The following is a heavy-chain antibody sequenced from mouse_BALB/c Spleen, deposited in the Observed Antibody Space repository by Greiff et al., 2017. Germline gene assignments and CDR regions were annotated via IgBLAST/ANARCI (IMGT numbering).Heavy chain of an antibody. Sequence: EVKLVESGGGLVQPGGSRKLSCAASGFTFSSFGMHWVRQAPEKGLEWVAYISSGSSTIYYADTVKGRFTISRDNPKNTLFLQMTSLRSEDTAMYYCAREVVYYYAMDYWGQGTSVTVSS. CDR3: AREVVYYYAMDY. D-gene: IGHD1-1*01. V-gene: IGHV5-17*02. CDR2: ISSGSSTI. J-gene: IGHJ4*01. CDR1: GFTFSSFG.